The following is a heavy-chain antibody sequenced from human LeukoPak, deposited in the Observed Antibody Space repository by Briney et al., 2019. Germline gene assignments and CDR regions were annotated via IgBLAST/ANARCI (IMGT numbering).Heavy chain of an antibody. CDR2: IYYSGST. V-gene: IGHV4-61*08. D-gene: IGHD5-18*01. CDR1: GDSISSGDYY. Sequence: SETLSLTCTVSGDSISSGDYYWSWIRQPPGKGLEWIGYIYYSGSTNYNPSLKSRVTISVDTSKNQFSLKLSSVTAADTAVYYCARGYSYGYWLPFDYWGQGTLVTVSS. J-gene: IGHJ4*02. CDR3: ARGYSYGYWLPFDY.